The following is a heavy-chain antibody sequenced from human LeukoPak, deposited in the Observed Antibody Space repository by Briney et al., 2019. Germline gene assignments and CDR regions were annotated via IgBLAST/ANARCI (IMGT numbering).Heavy chain of an antibody. CDR3: ARGGSGAPYYAYYMDV. V-gene: IGHV3-23*01. CDR1: GFTFSSYA. J-gene: IGHJ6*03. CDR2: ISGSGGST. Sequence: GGSLRLSCAASGFTFSSYAMSWVRQAPGKGLEWVSGISGSGGSTYYADSVKGRFTISRDSSKHTLYLQMNSLRAEDTAIYYCARGGSGAPYYAYYMDVWGKGTTVTVSS. D-gene: IGHD3-10*01.